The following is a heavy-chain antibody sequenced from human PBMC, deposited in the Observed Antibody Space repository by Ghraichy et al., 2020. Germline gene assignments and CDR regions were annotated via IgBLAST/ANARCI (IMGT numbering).Heavy chain of an antibody. CDR3: ARIGRVATVYY. V-gene: IGHV4-34*01. D-gene: IGHD5-12*01. CDR2: INHSGST. CDR1: GGSFSGYY. Sequence: SETLSLTCAVYGGSFSGYYWSWIRQPPGKGLEWIGEINHSGSTNYNPSLKSRVTISVDTSKNQFSLKLSSVTAADTAVYYCARIGRVATVYYWGQGTLVTVSS. J-gene: IGHJ4*02.